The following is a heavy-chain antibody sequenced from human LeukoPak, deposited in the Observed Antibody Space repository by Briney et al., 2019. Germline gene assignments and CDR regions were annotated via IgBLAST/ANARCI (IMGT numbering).Heavy chain of an antibody. D-gene: IGHD6-13*01. V-gene: IGHV3-13*01. J-gene: IGHJ4*02. Sequence: PGGSLRLSCAASGFTFSNYDMHWVRQAAGKGLEWVSGIGTAGDTYYPGSVKGRFTISRENAKNSLYLQMNSLSAGDTAVYYCASSPAYSSSWYAIDNWGLGTLVTVSS. CDR1: GFTFSNYD. CDR2: IGTAGDT. CDR3: ASSPAYSSSWYAIDN.